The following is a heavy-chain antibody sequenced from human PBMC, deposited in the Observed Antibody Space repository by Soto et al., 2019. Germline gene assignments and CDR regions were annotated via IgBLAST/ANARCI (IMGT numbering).Heavy chain of an antibody. V-gene: IGHV1-8*01. CDR2: MNPNSGNT. J-gene: IGHJ6*02. D-gene: IGHD1-1*01. CDR1: GKTFPSYD. CDR3: ARERTGTTSMDV. Sequence: QVQLVQPGAEVKKPGASVKVSCKASGKTFPSYDINWVRQATGQGLEWMGWMNPNSGNTGYAQKFQGRVTMTRNTSISTAYMELSSLRSEDTAVYYCARERTGTTSMDVWGQGTTVTVSS.